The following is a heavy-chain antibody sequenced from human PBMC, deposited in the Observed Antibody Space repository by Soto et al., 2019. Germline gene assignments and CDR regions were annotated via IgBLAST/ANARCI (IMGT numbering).Heavy chain of an antibody. CDR1: GYTLTELS. Sequence: ASVKVSCTVSGYTLTELSMHWVRQAPGKGLEWMGGFDPEDGETIYAQKFQGRVTMTEDTSTDTAYMELSSLRSEDTAVYYCATGRSSRTYYYYYGMDVWGQGTTVTVSS. CDR2: FDPEDGET. J-gene: IGHJ6*02. CDR3: ATGRSSRTYYYYYGMDV. V-gene: IGHV1-24*01. D-gene: IGHD6-13*01.